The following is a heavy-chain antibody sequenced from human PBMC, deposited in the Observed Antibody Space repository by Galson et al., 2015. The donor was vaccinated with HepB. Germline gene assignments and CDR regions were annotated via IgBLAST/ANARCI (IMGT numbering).Heavy chain of an antibody. Sequence: SLRLSCAATGFTFSSYEMNWVRQAPGKGLEWISYITSSGSTIYYADSVKGRFTVSRDNAKNSLYLQMISLRAEDTAVYYCARGFLYNGNDAFDIWGQGTMVTVSS. J-gene: IGHJ3*02. CDR2: ITSSGSTI. V-gene: IGHV3-48*03. CDR3: ARGFLYNGNDAFDI. D-gene: IGHD1-26*01. CDR1: GFTFSSYE.